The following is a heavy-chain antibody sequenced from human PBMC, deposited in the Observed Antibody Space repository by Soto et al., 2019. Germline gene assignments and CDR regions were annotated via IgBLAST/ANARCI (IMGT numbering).Heavy chain of an antibody. CDR3: ALGGYSYGPSWYGMDV. CDR1: GFTFSSYA. CDR2: ISGSGGST. V-gene: IGHV3-23*01. D-gene: IGHD5-18*01. J-gene: IGHJ6*02. Sequence: GGSLRLSCAASGFTFSSYAMSWVRQAPGKGLEWVSAISGSGGSTYYADSVKGRFTISRDNSKNTLYLQMNSLRAEDTAVYYCALGGYSYGPSWYGMDVWGQGTTVTVSS.